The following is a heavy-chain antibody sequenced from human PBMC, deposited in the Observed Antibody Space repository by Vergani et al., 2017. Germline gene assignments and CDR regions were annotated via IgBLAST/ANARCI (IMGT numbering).Heavy chain of an antibody. J-gene: IGHJ4*02. CDR1: GFSLSTSGVG. CDR3: AHRGGFGELYY. CDR2: IYWDDDK. D-gene: IGHD3-10*01. Sequence: QITLKESGPTLVKPTQTLTLTCTFSGFSLSTSGVGVGWIRQPPGKALEWLALIYWDDDKRYSPSLKSRLTITKDTSKNQVVLTMTNMDPVETATYYCAHRGGFGELYYWGQGTLVTVSS. V-gene: IGHV2-5*02.